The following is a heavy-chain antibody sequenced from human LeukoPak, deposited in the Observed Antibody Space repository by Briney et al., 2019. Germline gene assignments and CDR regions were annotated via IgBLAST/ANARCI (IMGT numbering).Heavy chain of an antibody. CDR1: GFTFSSYE. J-gene: IGHJ4*02. V-gene: IGHV3-48*03. CDR2: ISSSGSTI. CDR3: ASSSWSTYYFDY. D-gene: IGHD6-13*01. Sequence: GGSLRLSCAASGFTFSSYEMNWVRQAPGKGLEWVSYISSSGSTIYYADSVKGRFTISRDNAKNSLYLQMNSLRAEDTALYYCASSSWSTYYFDYWGRGTLVTVSS.